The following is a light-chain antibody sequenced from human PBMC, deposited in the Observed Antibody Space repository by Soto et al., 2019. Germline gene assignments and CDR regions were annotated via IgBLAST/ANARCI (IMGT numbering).Light chain of an antibody. CDR2: NNN. Sequence: QAVVTQPPSVSGTPGQRVTISCSGSSANIGGNTGNWYQQFPGTAPKLLIYNNNQRPSGVPDRFSGSKSGTSASLAISGLHSEDEADYYCSSWDDTLNGWVFGGRTKVTVL. CDR3: SSWDDTLNGWV. V-gene: IGLV1-44*01. CDR1: SANIGGNT. J-gene: IGLJ3*02.